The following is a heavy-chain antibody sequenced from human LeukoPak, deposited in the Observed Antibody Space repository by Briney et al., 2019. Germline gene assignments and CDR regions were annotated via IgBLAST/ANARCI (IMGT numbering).Heavy chain of an antibody. CDR2: IYYSGST. D-gene: IGHD2-15*01. V-gene: IGHV4-61*01. CDR1: GGSVSSGSYY. CDR3: ARGLLHYYYGMDV. J-gene: IGHJ6*02. Sequence: SETLSLTCTVSGGSVSSGSYYWSWIRQPPGKGLEWIGYIYYSGSTNYNPSPKSRVTISVDTSKNQFSLKLSSVTAADTAVYYCARGLLHYYYGMDVWGQGTTVTVSS.